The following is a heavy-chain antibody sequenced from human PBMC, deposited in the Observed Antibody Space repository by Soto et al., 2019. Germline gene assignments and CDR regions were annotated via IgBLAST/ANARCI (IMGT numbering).Heavy chain of an antibody. Sequence: GGSLRLSCAASGFTFSSYSMNWVRQAPGKGLEWVSYISSSSSTIYYADSVKGRFTISRDNAKNSLYLQMNSLRAEDTAVYYCAREHGYGDYRAFDIWGQGTMVTVSS. CDR2: ISSSSSTI. CDR3: AREHGYGDYRAFDI. J-gene: IGHJ3*02. CDR1: GFTFSSYS. D-gene: IGHD4-17*01. V-gene: IGHV3-48*01.